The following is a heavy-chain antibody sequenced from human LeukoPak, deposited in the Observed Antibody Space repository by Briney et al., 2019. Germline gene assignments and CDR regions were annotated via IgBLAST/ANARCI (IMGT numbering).Heavy chain of an antibody. CDR1: GFLFSRDS. CDR2: ISYDGSNK. Sequence: PGRSVSLLCATSGFLFSRDSMHWVPRAPGKGLVGVAVISYDGSNKYYADSVKRRFPISRDNRKNTLYLQMNSLRAEDTAVYYCARVGIAARPDDYWGQGTLVTVSS. J-gene: IGHJ4*02. D-gene: IGHD6-6*01. CDR3: ARVGIAARPDDY. V-gene: IGHV3-30*04.